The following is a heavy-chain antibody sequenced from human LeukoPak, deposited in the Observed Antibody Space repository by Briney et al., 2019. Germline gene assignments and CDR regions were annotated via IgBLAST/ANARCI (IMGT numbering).Heavy chain of an antibody. Sequence: PGGSLRLSCAASGFTFSSACMSWVRQAPGNGLEWVAHINQDGSEKYYVDSVKGRVTISRDNAKNSLYLQMSSLRADDTAVYYCARDHCTGAGCQGRDAFDIWGQGTVVTVSS. CDR2: INQDGSEK. CDR3: ARDHCTGAGCQGRDAFDI. D-gene: IGHD2-8*02. J-gene: IGHJ3*02. CDR1: GFTFSSAC. V-gene: IGHV3-7*01.